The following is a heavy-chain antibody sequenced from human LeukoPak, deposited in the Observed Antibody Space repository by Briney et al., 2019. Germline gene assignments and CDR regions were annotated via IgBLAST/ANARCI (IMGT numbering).Heavy chain of an antibody. CDR1: GYSISGGYY. CDR2: IFHSGTS. V-gene: IGHV4-38-2*02. J-gene: IGHJ4*02. CDR3: AREYYDYAWGSYRLDY. Sequence: PSETLSLTCTVSGYSISGGYYWGWIRQPPGKGLEWIGSIFHSGTSYYNTSLKSRVTISVATSKNQFSLELISVTAADTAVYYCAREYYDYAWGSYRLDYWGQGTLVTVSS. D-gene: IGHD3-16*02.